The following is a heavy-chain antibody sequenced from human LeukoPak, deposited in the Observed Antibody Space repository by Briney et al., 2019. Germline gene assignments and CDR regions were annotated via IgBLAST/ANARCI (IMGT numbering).Heavy chain of an antibody. CDR2: IFYSGST. CDR3: ARAGIYYGSGSPPFDY. D-gene: IGHD3-10*01. Sequence: PSETLSLTCTVSGGSISSSSYYWGWIRQPPGKGLEWIGSIFYSGSTYYNPSLKSRVTVSLDTSKNQFSLKLSSVTAADTAVYYRARAGIYYGSGSPPFDYWGQGTLVTVSS. CDR1: GGSISSSSYY. J-gene: IGHJ4*02. V-gene: IGHV4-39*07.